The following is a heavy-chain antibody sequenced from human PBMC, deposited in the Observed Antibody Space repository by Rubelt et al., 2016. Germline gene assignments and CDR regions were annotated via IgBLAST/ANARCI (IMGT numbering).Heavy chain of an antibody. Sequence: QVQLQESGPGLVKASETLSLTCTVSGGSMRSYYWSWIRQSPGKGLEWIGYIYYSGSTNYNPSLKSRVTISVDTSKNQFSLKMSSVTAADTAVYYCARGNGVGPTGLGDWGQGTLVTVSS. V-gene: IGHV4-59*01. J-gene: IGHJ4*02. CDR2: IYYSGST. CDR1: GGSMRSYY. CDR3: ARGNGVGPTGLGD. D-gene: IGHD1-26*01.